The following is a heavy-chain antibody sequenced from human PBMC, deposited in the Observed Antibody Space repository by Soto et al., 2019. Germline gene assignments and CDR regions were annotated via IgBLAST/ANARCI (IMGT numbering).Heavy chain of an antibody. Sequence: GGSLRLSCAASGFTFSIYWMHWVRQAPGKGPVWVSRIDNAGSSARYADSVKGRFTISRDNAKNTVYLQMNSLRAEDTAVYYSTRVGGSVSGMDVWGQGATVTVSS. CDR1: GFTFSIYW. J-gene: IGHJ6*02. V-gene: IGHV3-74*01. CDR2: IDNAGSSA. D-gene: IGHD1-26*01. CDR3: TRVGGSVSGMDV.